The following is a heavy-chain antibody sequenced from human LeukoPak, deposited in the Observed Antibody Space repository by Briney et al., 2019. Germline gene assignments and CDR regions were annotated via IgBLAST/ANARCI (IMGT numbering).Heavy chain of an antibody. Sequence: GGSLRLPCAASGFTFSSYGMHWVRQAPGKGLEWVSAISGSGGSTYYADSVKGRFTISRDNSKNTLYLQMNSLRAEDTAVYYCAKDGERTSCYDYWGQGTLVTVSS. CDR2: ISGSGGST. V-gene: IGHV3-23*01. CDR3: AKDGERTSCYDY. CDR1: GFTFSSYG. D-gene: IGHD2-2*01. J-gene: IGHJ4*02.